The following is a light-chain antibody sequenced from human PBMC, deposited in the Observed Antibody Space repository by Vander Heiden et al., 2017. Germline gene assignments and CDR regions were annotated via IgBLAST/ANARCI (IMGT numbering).Light chain of an antibody. Sequence: DIVITHPPLLPPATPGEPASSSCRSSQSLLHSDGYNYLGWYQQKPGQAPQLLIYVGSGRASGVPDRFSGSGSGTDFTLKISRVEAEDVGVYYCKQYLQTPLTFGGGTKVEIK. CDR1: QSLLHSDGYNY. V-gene: IGKV2-28*01. CDR2: VGS. J-gene: IGKJ4*01. CDR3: KQYLQTPLT.